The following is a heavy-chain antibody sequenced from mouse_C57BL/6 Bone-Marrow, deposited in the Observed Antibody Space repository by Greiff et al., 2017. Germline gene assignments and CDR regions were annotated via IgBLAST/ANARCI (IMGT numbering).Heavy chain of an antibody. CDR3: ERDYYGSTFYWFDY. J-gene: IGHJ2*01. Sequence: EVQGVESGGGLVKPGGSLKLSCAASGFTFSSYAMSWVRQTPEKRLEWVATISDGGSYTYYPDNVKGRFTISRDNAKNNLYLQMSHLKSEDTAMYYCERDYYGSTFYWFDYWGQGTTLTVSS. CDR2: ISDGGSYT. D-gene: IGHD1-1*01. CDR1: GFTFSSYA. V-gene: IGHV5-4*01.